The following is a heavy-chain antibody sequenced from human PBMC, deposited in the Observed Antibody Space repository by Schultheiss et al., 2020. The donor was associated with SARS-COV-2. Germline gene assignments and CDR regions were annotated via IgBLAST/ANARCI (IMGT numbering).Heavy chain of an antibody. V-gene: IGHV4-34*01. D-gene: IGHD6-19*01. CDR2: INHVGGT. CDR1: GGSISSYY. Sequence: SETLSLTCTVSGGSISSYYWSWIRQPAGKGLEWIGEINHVGGTNYSPSLKSRVTISVDTSKNQFSLKLSSVTAADTAVYYCARSIAVAEADIWGQGTMVTVSS. J-gene: IGHJ3*02. CDR3: ARSIAVAEADI.